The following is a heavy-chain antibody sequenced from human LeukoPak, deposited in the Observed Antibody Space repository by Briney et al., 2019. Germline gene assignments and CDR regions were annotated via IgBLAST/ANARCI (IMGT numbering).Heavy chain of an antibody. D-gene: IGHD6-19*01. CDR1: GGSISSYY. Sequence: PSETLSLTCTVSGGSISSYYWSWIRQPPGKGLEWIGYIYYSGSTNYNPSLKRRVTISVDTSKTQFSLKLSSVTAADTAVYYCARGPTVPIAVAGNFDYWGQGTLVTVSS. CDR2: IYYSGST. CDR3: ARGPTVPIAVAGNFDY. V-gene: IGHV4-59*01. J-gene: IGHJ4*02.